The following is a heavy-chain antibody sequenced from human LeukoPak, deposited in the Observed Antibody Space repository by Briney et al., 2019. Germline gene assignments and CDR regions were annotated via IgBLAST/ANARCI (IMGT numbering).Heavy chain of an antibody. J-gene: IGHJ5*01. V-gene: IGHV4-30-4*01. CDR1: GGSISSGDHY. CDR3: ARLCWSFGLVKAHFDS. D-gene: IGHD3/OR15-3a*01. Sequence: SQTLSLTCTVSGGSISSGDHYWSWIRQPPGKGLEWIGYIYYSGSTYYNPSLKSRVTISADTSKNQLSLKLSSVTAADTAVYYCARLCWSFGLVKAHFDSWGQGTLVTVSS. CDR2: IYYSGST.